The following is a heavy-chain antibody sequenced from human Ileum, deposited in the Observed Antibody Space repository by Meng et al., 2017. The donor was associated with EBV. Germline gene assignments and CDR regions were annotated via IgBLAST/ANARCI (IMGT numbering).Heavy chain of an antibody. CDR1: GASVTSSGYY. V-gene: IGHV4-61*08. D-gene: IGHD1-26*01. J-gene: IGHJ4*02. CDR3: ARDLRVGGAFNY. CDR2: VNYNGDS. Sequence: QVPLQPSGPGLLRPSENLSLTCTVSGASVTSSGYYWSWLRQSPGKGLEWLGYVNYNGDSTYNPSLKSRVTIFIDTSKKQFYLNLISATAADTAIYYCARDLRVGGAFNYWGQGTLVTVSS.